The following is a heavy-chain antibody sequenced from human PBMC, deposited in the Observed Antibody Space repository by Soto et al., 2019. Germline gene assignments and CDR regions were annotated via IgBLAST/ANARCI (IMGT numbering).Heavy chain of an antibody. J-gene: IGHJ6*02. D-gene: IGHD6-13*01. V-gene: IGHV3-53*01. CDR1: GFTVSSNY. CDR3: ARSNVVASAGNYFYYGMDV. CDR2: IYSGDTT. Sequence: QPGGSLRLSCAASGFTVSSNYMNWVRQAPGKGLEWVSLIYSGDTTYYADSVKGRFTISRDNSKNTLYLQMNSLRVDDTAVYYCARSNVVASAGNYFYYGMDVWGQGTTVTVSS.